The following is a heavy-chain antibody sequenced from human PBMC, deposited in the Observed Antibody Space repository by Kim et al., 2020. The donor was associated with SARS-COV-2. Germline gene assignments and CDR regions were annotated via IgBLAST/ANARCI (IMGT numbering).Heavy chain of an antibody. D-gene: IGHD1-20*01. CDR2: ISYDGSNK. J-gene: IGHJ4*02. CDR3: AKDLESQHNWNPTDY. CDR1: GFTFSSYG. V-gene: IGHV3-30*18. Sequence: GGSLRLSCAASGFTFSSYGMHWVRQAPGKGLEWVAVISYDGSNKYYADSVKGRFTISRDNSKNTLYLQMNSLRAEDTAVYYCAKDLESQHNWNPTDYWGQGTLVTVSS.